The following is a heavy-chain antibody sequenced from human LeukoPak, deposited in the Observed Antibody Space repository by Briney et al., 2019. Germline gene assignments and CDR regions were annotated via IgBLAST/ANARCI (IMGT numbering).Heavy chain of an antibody. CDR2: ISSSSSYI. V-gene: IGHV3-21*01. CDR3: ASGPASYYDILTGYYVGPAGAPSYYYGMDV. CDR1: GFTFSSYS. Sequence: PGGSLRLSCAASGFTFSSYSMNWVRQAPGKGLEWVSSISSSSSYIYYADSVKGRFTISRDNAKNSLYLQMNSLRAEDTAVYYCASGPASYYDILTGYYVGPAGAPSYYYGMDVWGQGTTVTVSS. D-gene: IGHD3-9*01. J-gene: IGHJ6*02.